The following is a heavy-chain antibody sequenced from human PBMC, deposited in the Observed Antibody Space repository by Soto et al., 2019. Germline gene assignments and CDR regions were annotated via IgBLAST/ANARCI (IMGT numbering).Heavy chain of an antibody. D-gene: IGHD3-10*01. J-gene: IGHJ6*02. Sequence: SETLSLAGTVSVGSINNYYWSWIRQPAGKGLEWIGRIYPSGNTNYNPSLKSRVIMSVDTSKDQFSLKLNSVTAADTAVYYCARGSLTMDVWGQGTTVTVSS. V-gene: IGHV4-4*07. CDR1: VGSINNYY. CDR2: IYPSGNT. CDR3: ARGSLTMDV.